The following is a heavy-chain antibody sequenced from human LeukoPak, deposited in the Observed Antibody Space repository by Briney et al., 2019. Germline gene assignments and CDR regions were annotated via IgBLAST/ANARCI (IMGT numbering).Heavy chain of an antibody. Sequence: GGSLRLSCTASGFTFGDYTMSWVRQAPGKGLEWVGLIRRKSSGATTEYAASVQGRFTFSRDESKSIAYLQMNSLKTEDTAIYYCTSENWYLDYWGQGTLVTVSS. J-gene: IGHJ4*02. CDR1: GFTFGDYT. CDR3: TSENWYLDY. V-gene: IGHV3-49*04. CDR2: IRRKSSGATT. D-gene: IGHD1-1*01.